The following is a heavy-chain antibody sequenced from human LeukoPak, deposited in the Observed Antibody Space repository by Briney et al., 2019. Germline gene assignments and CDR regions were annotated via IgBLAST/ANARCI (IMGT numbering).Heavy chain of an antibody. V-gene: IGHV4-4*07. CDR2: IYNSGST. J-gene: IGHJ4*02. D-gene: IGHD2-15*01. Sequence: SETLSLTCTVSGGSISSYYWSWIRQPAGKGLEWIGRIYNSGSTKYNPSLKSRVTMSVDTSKNQFSLKLNSVTAADTAVYYCARDKGRYCSGGSCYPDYWGQGTLVTVSS. CDR1: GGSISSYY. CDR3: ARDKGRYCSGGSCYPDY.